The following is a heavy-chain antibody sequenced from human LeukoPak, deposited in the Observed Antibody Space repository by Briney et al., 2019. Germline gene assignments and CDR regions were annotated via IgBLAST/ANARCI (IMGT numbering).Heavy chain of an antibody. J-gene: IGHJ4*02. CDR3: ARDFKAGFGEFPIDY. Sequence: GGSLRLSCAASGFTFSSYSMNWVRQAPGKGLEWVSSISSSSSYIYYADSVKGRFTISRDNAKNSLYLQMNSLRAEDTAVYYCARDFKAGFGEFPIDYWGQGALVTVSS. CDR1: GFTFSSYS. CDR2: ISSSSSYI. D-gene: IGHD3-10*01. V-gene: IGHV3-21*01.